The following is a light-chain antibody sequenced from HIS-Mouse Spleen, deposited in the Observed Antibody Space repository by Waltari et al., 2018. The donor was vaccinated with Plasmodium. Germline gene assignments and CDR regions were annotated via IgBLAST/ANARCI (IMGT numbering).Light chain of an antibody. Sequence: QSALTQPASVSGSPGQSITISCTGTSRDVGSYNLVSWYQPHPGKAPKLMIYEGSKRPSGVSNRFSGSKSGNTASLTISGLQAEDEADYYCCSYAGSSTFVFGGGTKLTVL. CDR3: CSYAGSSTFV. CDR1: SRDVGSYNL. V-gene: IGLV2-23*03. J-gene: IGLJ3*02. CDR2: EGS.